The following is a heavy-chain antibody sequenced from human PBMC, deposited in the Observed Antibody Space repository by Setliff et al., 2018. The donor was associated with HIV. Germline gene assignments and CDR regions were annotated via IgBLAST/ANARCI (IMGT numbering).Heavy chain of an antibody. CDR2: IYHTGNT. Sequence: SETLSLTCTVSNYSISSGYYWGWLRQSPGKGLEWIGTIYHTGNTYYTPSLKSRVTISVDPSKNQLSLNLYSVTAADTAVYYCAMSRITIFGVVTLFDYWGQGTLVTVSS. CDR1: NYSISSGYY. J-gene: IGHJ4*02. CDR3: AMSRITIFGVVTLFDY. D-gene: IGHD3-3*01. V-gene: IGHV4-38-2*02.